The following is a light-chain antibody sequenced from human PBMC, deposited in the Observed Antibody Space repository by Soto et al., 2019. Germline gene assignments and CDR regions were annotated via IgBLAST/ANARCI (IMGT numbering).Light chain of an antibody. CDR2: DIS. Sequence: EIVLTQSPGTLSLSPGERATLSCRASQSVSSNYLAWYQQKPGQAPRLLIYDISSRTTAIPDRFSGSGSGTDFTLTISRLEPEDFAVYYCQQFASSPGTFGQGTKVEIK. CDR3: QQFASSPGT. J-gene: IGKJ1*01. CDR1: QSVSSNY. V-gene: IGKV3-20*01.